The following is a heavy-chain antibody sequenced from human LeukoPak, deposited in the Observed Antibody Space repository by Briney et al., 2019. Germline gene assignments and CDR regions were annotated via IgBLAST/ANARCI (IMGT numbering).Heavy chain of an antibody. Sequence: GGSLRLSCAASGFTFSSYSMNWVRQAPGKGLEWVSYISSSSSTIYYADSVKGRFTISRDNAKNSLYLQMNSLRAEDTAVYYCARDIRLPFWSGYLLYGMDVWGQGTTVTVSS. CDR1: GFTFSSYS. CDR2: ISSSSSTI. J-gene: IGHJ6*02. D-gene: IGHD3-3*01. CDR3: ARDIRLPFWSGYLLYGMDV. V-gene: IGHV3-48*01.